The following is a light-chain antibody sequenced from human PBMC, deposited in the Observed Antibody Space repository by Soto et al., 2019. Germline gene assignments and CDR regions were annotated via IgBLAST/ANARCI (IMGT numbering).Light chain of an antibody. CDR3: QRYYSYSP. CDR2: KPS. CDR1: QNISSW. J-gene: IGKJ5*01. V-gene: IGKV1-5*03. Sequence: DIQMTQSPSTLSFSVGDRVTITCRASQNISSWLAWYHQKPGKASKLLIYKPSTLNSGVPSRFSGSGSGTEFTLTIIGREPYAVATYYCQRYYSYSPFGQGTRLEI.